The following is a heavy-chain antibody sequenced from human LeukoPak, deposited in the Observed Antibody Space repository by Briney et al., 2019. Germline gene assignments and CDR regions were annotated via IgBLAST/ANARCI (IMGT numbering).Heavy chain of an antibody. D-gene: IGHD5-18*01. Sequence: ASVKVSCKASGYTFTGYYMHWVRQAPGQGLEWMGWINPNSGGTNYAQKFQGGVTMTRDTSISTAYMELSRLRSDDTAVYYCARGRPTWIQSEYFQRWGQGTLVTVSS. V-gene: IGHV1-2*02. CDR1: GYTFTGYY. CDR3: ARGRPTWIQSEYFQR. CDR2: INPNSGGT. J-gene: IGHJ1*01.